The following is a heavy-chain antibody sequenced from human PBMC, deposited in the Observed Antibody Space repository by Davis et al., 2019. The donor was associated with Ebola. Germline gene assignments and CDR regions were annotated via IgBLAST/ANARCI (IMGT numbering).Heavy chain of an antibody. CDR1: GFTITYYA. V-gene: IGHV3-23*01. CDR2: IDGSGGST. Sequence: GESLKISCAASGFTITYYAMSWVRQAPGKGLEWVSVIDGSGGSTYYADSVKGRFTISRDNSKNTLYLQMNSLRAEDTAVYYCARETRVLYYFDYWGQGTLVTVSS. J-gene: IGHJ4*02. CDR3: ARETRVLYYFDY. D-gene: IGHD5/OR15-5a*01.